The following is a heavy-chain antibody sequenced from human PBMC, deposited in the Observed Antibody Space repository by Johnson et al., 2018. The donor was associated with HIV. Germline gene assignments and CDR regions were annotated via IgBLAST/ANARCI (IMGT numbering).Heavy chain of an antibody. CDR2: ISYDGSNK. V-gene: IGHV3-30*03. J-gene: IGHJ3*02. D-gene: IGHD3-16*01. CDR3: ARDLGWSGDAFDI. Sequence: QVQLVESGGGVVQPGRSLRLSCAASGFSFSNYGMHWVRQAPGKGLEWVVVISYDGSNKYYADSVKGRFTISRDNSKNTLYLQMTSLRAEDTAVYYCARDLGWSGDAFDIWGQGTMVTVSS. CDR1: GFSFSNYG.